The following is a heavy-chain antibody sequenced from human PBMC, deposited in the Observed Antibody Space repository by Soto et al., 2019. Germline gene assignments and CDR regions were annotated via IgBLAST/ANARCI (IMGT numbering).Heavy chain of an antibody. CDR1: GFGFSTHA. J-gene: IGHJ4*02. D-gene: IGHD4-17*01. CDR2: ITNTGITT. V-gene: IGHV3-23*01. Sequence: GGSLRLSCAASGFGFSTHALSWVRQAPGKGLEWLSSITNTGITTHYADSVKGRFTISRENSRNKLHLQMNNLRVDDTAVYYCAKGFDYGDTKHIDHWGQGTLVTFSS. CDR3: AKGFDYGDTKHIDH.